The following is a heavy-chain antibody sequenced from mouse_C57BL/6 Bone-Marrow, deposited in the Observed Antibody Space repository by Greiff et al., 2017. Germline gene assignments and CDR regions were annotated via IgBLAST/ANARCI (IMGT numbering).Heavy chain of an antibody. V-gene: IGHV1-69*01. CDR3: ARGLTGTGGFAY. CDR2: IDPSDSYT. J-gene: IGHJ3*01. D-gene: IGHD4-1*01. CDR1: GYTFTSYW. Sequence: QVQLQQPGAELVMPGASVKLSCKASGYTFTSYWMHWVKQRPGQGLEWIGEIDPSDSYTNYNQKFKGNSTLTVDKSSSTAYMQLSSLTSEDSAVYYCARGLTGTGGFAYWGQGTLVTVSA.